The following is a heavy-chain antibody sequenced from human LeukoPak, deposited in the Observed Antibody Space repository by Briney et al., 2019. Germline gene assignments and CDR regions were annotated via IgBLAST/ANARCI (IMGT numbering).Heavy chain of an antibody. V-gene: IGHV1-69*05. CDR3: GALRFLEWLSHYYYMDV. D-gene: IGHD3-3*01. Sequence: ASVKVSCKASGGTFSSYAISWVRQAPRQGLEWMGGIIPIFGTANYAQKFQGRVTITTDESTSTAYMELRSLRSEDTAVYYCGALRFLEWLSHYYYMDVWGKGTTVTVSS. CDR1: GGTFSSYA. J-gene: IGHJ6*03. CDR2: IIPIFGTA.